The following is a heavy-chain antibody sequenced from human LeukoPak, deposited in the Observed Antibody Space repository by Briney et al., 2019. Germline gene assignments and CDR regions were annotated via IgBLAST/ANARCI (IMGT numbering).Heavy chain of an antibody. CDR2: ISYDGSNQ. CDR1: GFTFSSYG. D-gene: IGHD3-10*01. CDR3: ARAGTYKFEY. J-gene: IGHJ4*02. Sequence: GGSLRLSCAASGFTFSSYGIHWVRQAPGKGLEWVAVISYDGSNQYYAESVKGRFTISRDNAKNTLYLQMNSLRDEDTAVYYCARAGTYKFEYWGQGTLVTVSS. V-gene: IGHV3-30*03.